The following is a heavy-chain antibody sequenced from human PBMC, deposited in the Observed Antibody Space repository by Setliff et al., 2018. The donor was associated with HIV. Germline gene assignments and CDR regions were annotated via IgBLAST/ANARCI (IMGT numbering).Heavy chain of an antibody. D-gene: IGHD3-16*01. CDR1: GGSISSSNYY. CDR2: LYYSGRT. Sequence: PSETLSLTCTVSGGSISSSNYYWGWIRQPPGKGLEWIGSLYYSGRTYYNPSLKSRVTISVDTSKNQFSLTLNSVTAADTAVYYCARQGRLGELSLAADYWGQGTLVTVSS. CDR3: ARQGRLGELSLAADY. V-gene: IGHV4-39*01. J-gene: IGHJ4*02.